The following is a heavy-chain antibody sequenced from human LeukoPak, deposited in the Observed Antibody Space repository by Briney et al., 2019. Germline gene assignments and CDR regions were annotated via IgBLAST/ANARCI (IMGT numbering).Heavy chain of an antibody. V-gene: IGHV4-34*01. CDR3: ARDRYCSSTSCNRYYYHGMDV. D-gene: IGHD2-2*01. Sequence: SETLSLTCGVYGGAFSGYYWSWIRQPPGKGLEWIGDINHSGSTNYNPSLKSRVTISVDPSKSQFSLRLSSMTAADTAVYYCARDRYCSSTSCNRYYYHGMDVWGQGTTVTVSS. CDR2: INHSGST. CDR1: GGAFSGYY. J-gene: IGHJ6*02.